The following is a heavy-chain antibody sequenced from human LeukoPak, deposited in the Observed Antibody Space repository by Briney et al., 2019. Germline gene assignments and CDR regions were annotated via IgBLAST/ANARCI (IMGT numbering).Heavy chain of an antibody. CDR2: INPNNGGT. CDR1: GYTLTGYY. Sequence: GASVKVSCKAFGYTLTGYYIHWVRQAPGQGLEWMGWINPNNGGTNSAQKFQGRVTMTRDTSIGTAYMELNRLTYDDTAVYYCGRDRHWNQGNFDYWGQGTLVTVSS. CDR3: GRDRHWNQGNFDY. J-gene: IGHJ4*02. V-gene: IGHV1-2*02. D-gene: IGHD1-1*01.